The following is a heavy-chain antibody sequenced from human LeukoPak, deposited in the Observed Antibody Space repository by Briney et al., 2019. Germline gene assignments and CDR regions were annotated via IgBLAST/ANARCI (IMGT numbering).Heavy chain of an antibody. Sequence: SETLSLTCTVSDGSISSSSYYWGWIRQPPGKGLEWIGSIYYSGSTYYNPSLKSRVTISVDTSKNQFSLKLSSVTAADTAVYYCARLGYSYGYKEAFVGFDPWGQGTLVTVSS. CDR1: DGSISSSSYY. CDR3: ARLGYSYGYKEAFVGFDP. J-gene: IGHJ5*02. V-gene: IGHV4-39*01. D-gene: IGHD5-18*01. CDR2: IYYSGST.